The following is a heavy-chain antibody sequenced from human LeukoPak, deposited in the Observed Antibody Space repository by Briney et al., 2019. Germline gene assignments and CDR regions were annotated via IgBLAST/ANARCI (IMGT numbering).Heavy chain of an antibody. Sequence: AGGSLRLSCAASGFSFSTYWMSWVRQAPGKGLEWVANIREDGGHTNYVDSVKGRFTISRDNAKNSLNLQMNSLRAGDTAVYYCARGSCSSTSCSVYYMDVWGKGTTVTISS. CDR2: IREDGGHT. V-gene: IGHV3-7*01. J-gene: IGHJ6*03. CDR3: ARGSCSSTSCSVYYMDV. CDR1: GFSFSTYW. D-gene: IGHD2-2*01.